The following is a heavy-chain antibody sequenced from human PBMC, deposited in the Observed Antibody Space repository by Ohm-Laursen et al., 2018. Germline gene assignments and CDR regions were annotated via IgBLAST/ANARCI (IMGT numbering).Heavy chain of an antibody. CDR2: IYYSGST. CDR3: ARLDYGDYFHY. V-gene: IGHV4-39*01. D-gene: IGHD4-17*01. J-gene: IGHJ4*02. Sequence: GTLSLTCTVSGGSISSSSYYWGWIRQPPGKGLEWIGSIYYSGSTYFNPSLKSRVTISVDTSKNQFSLKLSSVTAADTAVYYCARLDYGDYFHYWGQGTLVTVSS. CDR1: GGSISSSSYY.